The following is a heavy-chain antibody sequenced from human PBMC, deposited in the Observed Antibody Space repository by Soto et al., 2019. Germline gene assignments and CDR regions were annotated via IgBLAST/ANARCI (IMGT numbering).Heavy chain of an antibody. Sequence: GGSLRLSCAASGFTFSSYAMHWVRQAPGKGLEWVAVISYDGSNKYYADSVKGRFTISRDNSKNTLYLQMNSLRAEDTAVYYCARDPGGGIAAPGPFDYWGQGTLVTVSS. D-gene: IGHD6-6*01. CDR3: ARDPGGGIAAPGPFDY. V-gene: IGHV3-30-3*01. CDR1: GFTFSSYA. CDR2: ISYDGSNK. J-gene: IGHJ4*02.